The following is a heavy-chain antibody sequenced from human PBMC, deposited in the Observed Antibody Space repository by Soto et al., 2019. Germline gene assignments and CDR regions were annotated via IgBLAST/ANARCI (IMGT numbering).Heavy chain of an antibody. CDR2: ISYDGSNK. CDR3: AKGTPYSSSIYYYYGMDV. D-gene: IGHD6-6*01. J-gene: IGHJ6*02. V-gene: IGHV3-30*18. CDR1: GFTFNSYG. Sequence: PGGSLRLSCAASGFTFNSYGMHWVRQAPGKGLEWVAVISYDGSNKYYADSVKGRFTISRDNSKNTLYLQMNSLRAEDTAVYYCAKGTPYSSSIYYYYGMDVWGQGTTVTVSS.